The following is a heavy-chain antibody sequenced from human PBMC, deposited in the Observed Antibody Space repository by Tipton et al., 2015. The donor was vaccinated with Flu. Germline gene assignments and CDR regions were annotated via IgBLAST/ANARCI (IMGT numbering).Heavy chain of an antibody. Sequence: TLSLTCTISGDSISSDYYWGWIRQPPEKGLEWIGTIYHSGTTYYNPSLKGRVTISVDTSKNQFSLDLSSVTAADMAIYYCARLVSGGWYAVPDFWGRGTLVTISS. CDR2: IYHSGTT. J-gene: IGHJ4*02. D-gene: IGHD6-19*01. CDR3: ARLVSGGWYAVPDF. CDR1: GDSISSDYY. V-gene: IGHV4-38-2*02.